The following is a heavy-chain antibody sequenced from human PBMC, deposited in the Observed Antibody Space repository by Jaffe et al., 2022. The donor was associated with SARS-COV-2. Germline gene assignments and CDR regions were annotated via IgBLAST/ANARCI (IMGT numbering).Heavy chain of an antibody. D-gene: IGHD1-26*01. Sequence: QLQLQESGPGLVKPSETLSLTCTVSGGSISSSSYYWGWIRQPPGKGLEWIGSIYYSGSTYYNPSLKSRVTISVDTSKNQFSLKLSSVTAADTAVYYCARHYPEGGHGYNSGSYLSSFDYWGQGTLVTVSS. CDR1: GGSISSSSYY. J-gene: IGHJ4*02. CDR2: IYYSGST. CDR3: ARHYPEGGHGYNSGSYLSSFDY. V-gene: IGHV4-39*01.